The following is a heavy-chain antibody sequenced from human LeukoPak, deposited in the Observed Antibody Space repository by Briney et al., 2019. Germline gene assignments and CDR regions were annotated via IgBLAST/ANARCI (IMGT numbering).Heavy chain of an antibody. CDR3: AELGITMIGGV. CDR2: IYSGGST. Sequence: GGSLRLSCAASGFTVRSNYMSWVRQAPGKGLEWVSVIYSGGSTYYADSVKGRFTISRDNSKNTLYLQMNSLRAEDTAVYYCAELGITMIGGVWGKGTTVTISS. D-gene: IGHD3-10*02. V-gene: IGHV3-66*01. J-gene: IGHJ6*04. CDR1: GFTVRSNY.